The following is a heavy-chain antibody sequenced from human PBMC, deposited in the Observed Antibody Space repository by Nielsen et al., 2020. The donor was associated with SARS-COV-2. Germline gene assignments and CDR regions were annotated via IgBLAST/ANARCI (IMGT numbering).Heavy chain of an antibody. CDR2: IYSGGST. CDR1: GFTVSSNY. CDR3: ARDLIRSGWYSGGDY. J-gene: IGHJ4*02. Sequence: GGSLRLSCAASGFTVSSNYMSWVRQAPGKGLEWVSVIYSGGSTYYADSVKGRFTISRDNAKNSLYLQMNSLRAEDTAVYYCARDLIRSGWYSGGDYWGQGTLVTVSS. D-gene: IGHD6-19*01. V-gene: IGHV3-53*01.